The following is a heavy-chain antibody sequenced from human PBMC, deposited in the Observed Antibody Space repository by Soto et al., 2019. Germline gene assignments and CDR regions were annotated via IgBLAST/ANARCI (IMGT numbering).Heavy chain of an antibody. J-gene: IGHJ4*02. CDR3: ARHYPIGNNWNYFDY. D-gene: IGHD1-1*01. CDR1: GGSISSYY. CDR2: IFYSGST. Sequence: SETLSLTCTVSGGSISSYYWGWIRQPPGKGLEWIGYIFYSGSTNYNPSLEGRVTISVDTSKNQFSLKVSSVTAADTAVYYCARHYPIGNNWNYFDYRGQGTLVTSPQ. V-gene: IGHV4-59*01.